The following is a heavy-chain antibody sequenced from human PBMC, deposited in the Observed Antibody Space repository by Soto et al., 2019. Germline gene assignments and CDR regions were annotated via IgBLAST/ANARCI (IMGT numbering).Heavy chain of an antibody. CDR2: ISYDGSNK. J-gene: IGHJ6*02. CDR1: GFTFSSYA. Sequence: PGGSLRLSCAASGFTFSSYAMHWVRQAPGKGLEWVAVISYDGSNKYYADSVKGRFTISRDNSKNTLYLQMNSLRAEDTAVYYCARAYCTNGVCYTVYYYYGMDVWGQGTTVTVSS. D-gene: IGHD2-8*01. CDR3: ARAYCTNGVCYTVYYYYGMDV. V-gene: IGHV3-30-3*01.